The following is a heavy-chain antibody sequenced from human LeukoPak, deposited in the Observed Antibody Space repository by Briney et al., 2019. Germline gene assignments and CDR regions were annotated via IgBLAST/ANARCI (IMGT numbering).Heavy chain of an antibody. Sequence: ASVKVSCKASGYSFTKYAMNWVRQAPGQGLEWMGWINTNTGNPTYAQGFTGRFVFSLDTSVSTAYLQISSLKAEDTAVYYCARGWRTGFSVIGYWGQGTLVTVSS. CDR3: ARGWRTGFSVIGY. D-gene: IGHD2-8*02. CDR1: GYSFTKYA. J-gene: IGHJ4*02. V-gene: IGHV7-4-1*02. CDR2: INTNTGNP.